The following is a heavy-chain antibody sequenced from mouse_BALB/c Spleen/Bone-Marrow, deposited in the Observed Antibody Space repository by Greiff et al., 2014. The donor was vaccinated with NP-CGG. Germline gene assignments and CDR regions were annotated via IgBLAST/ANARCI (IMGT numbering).Heavy chain of an antibody. CDR3: ARRYGHYWYFDV. CDR1: GYTFTDYW. V-gene: IGHV1-69*01. Sequence: LEESGAELVMPGASVKMSCKASGYTFTDYWMHWVKQRPGQGLEWIGVIDTSDSYTTYNQNFKDKATLTVDESSSTAYMQFSSLTSEDSAVYYCARRYGHYWYFDVWGAGTTVTVSS. D-gene: IGHD2-10*02. J-gene: IGHJ1*01. CDR2: IDTSDSYT.